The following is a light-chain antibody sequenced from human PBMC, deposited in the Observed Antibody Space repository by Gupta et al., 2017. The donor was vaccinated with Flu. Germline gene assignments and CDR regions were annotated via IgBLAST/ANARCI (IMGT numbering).Light chain of an antibody. Sequence: QSSPTQPPSASGSPGQSVTISCTGTSSDVGGYNYVSWYQQHPGKAPKLIIYEVNKRPSGVPDRFSGSKSGNTASLTVSGLLAEDEADYYCCSYGGSKFFGGGTKLTVL. CDR1: SSDVGGYNY. J-gene: IGLJ2*01. CDR2: EVN. V-gene: IGLV2-8*01. CDR3: CSYGGSKF.